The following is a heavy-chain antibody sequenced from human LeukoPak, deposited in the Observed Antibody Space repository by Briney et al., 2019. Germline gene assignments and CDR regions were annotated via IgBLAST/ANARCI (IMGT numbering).Heavy chain of an antibody. V-gene: IGHV3-66*01. CDR1: GFIVSSNY. CDR3: AREGYSCGYDAFDI. CDR2: IYSGGST. Sequence: GGSLRLSCAASGFIVSSNYMSWVRQAPGKGLEWVSVIYSGGSTYYADSVKGRFTISRDNSKNTLYLQMNSLRAEDTAVYYCAREGYSCGYDAFDIWGQGTMVTVSS. J-gene: IGHJ3*02. D-gene: IGHD5-18*01.